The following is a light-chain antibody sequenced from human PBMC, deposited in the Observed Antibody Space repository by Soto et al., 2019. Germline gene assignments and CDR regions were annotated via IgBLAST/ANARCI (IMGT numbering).Light chain of an antibody. V-gene: IGKV4-1*01. CDR1: QSVLFSSNNKNY. CDR2: WAS. J-gene: IGKJ1*01. CDR3: QQYYSTPRT. Sequence: DIVMTQSPDSLAVSLGERATINCKSSQSVLFSSNNKNYLAWYQQKPRQPPKLLIYWASTRESGVPDRFTGSVSVTSVTLSISSLQAEDVAVYYCQQYYSTPRTFGPGTKVEIK.